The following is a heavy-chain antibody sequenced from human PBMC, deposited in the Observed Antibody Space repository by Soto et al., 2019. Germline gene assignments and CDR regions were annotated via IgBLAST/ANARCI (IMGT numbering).Heavy chain of an antibody. J-gene: IGHJ6*03. CDR2: IYPGDSGT. CDR1: GYSFSSYW. V-gene: IGHV5-51*01. Sequence: PGESLKISCQGYGYSFSSYWLGWVRQMPGKGPEWMGIIYPGDSGTRYSPSFQGQVTISADKSINTAYLQWSSLKASDTAMYFCARHGTAGYSSGSLDSMDVWGKGTTVTVSS. D-gene: IGHD6-19*01. CDR3: ARHGTAGYSSGSLDSMDV.